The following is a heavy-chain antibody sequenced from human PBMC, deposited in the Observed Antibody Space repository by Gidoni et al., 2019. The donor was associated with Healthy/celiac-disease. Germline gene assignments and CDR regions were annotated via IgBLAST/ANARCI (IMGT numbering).Heavy chain of an antibody. Sequence: EVKKHRESLKISRKGSGDSVTSYWIGWGRQMPGKGLEWMGIIYPGYADTRYSPSFQAPVTISADKSISTADLQWSSLKSSDTAMYYCARIHMIVVVSAFDIWGQGTMVTVSS. CDR1: GDSVTSYW. CDR2: IYPGYADT. CDR3: ARIHMIVVVSAFDI. D-gene: IGHD3-22*01. J-gene: IGHJ3*02. V-gene: IGHV5-51*01.